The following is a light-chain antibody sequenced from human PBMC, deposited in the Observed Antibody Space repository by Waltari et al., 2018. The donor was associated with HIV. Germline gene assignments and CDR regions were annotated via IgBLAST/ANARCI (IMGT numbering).Light chain of an antibody. J-gene: IGKJ2*01. CDR3: QQFGTSYT. CDR2: GAS. V-gene: IGKV3-20*01. Sequence: IVLTQSPGTLSLSPGERATLSCRASQTVSNNYLAWYQQKPGQAPRLLIYGASSTATGIPDRFSGSGSGTDFTLTISRLEPEDFAVYYCQQFGTSYTFGQGTKLEVK. CDR1: QTVSNNY.